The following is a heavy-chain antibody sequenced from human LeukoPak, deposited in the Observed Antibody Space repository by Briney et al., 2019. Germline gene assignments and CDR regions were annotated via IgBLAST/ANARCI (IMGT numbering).Heavy chain of an antibody. CDR3: ARGMVTAYYYDSSGYYPNDY. J-gene: IGHJ4*02. Sequence: ASVEVSCKASGYIFTSYGVTWVRQAPGQGLEWMGWISVYNGNTNYAQKLQGRVTMTTDISTSTAYMELRSLRSGDTAVHYCARGMVTAYYYDSSGYYPNDYWGQGTLVTVSS. CDR1: GYIFTSYG. V-gene: IGHV1-18*01. D-gene: IGHD3-22*01. CDR2: ISVYNGNT.